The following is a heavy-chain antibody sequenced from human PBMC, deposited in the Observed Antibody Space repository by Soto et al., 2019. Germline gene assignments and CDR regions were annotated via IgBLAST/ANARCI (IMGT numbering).Heavy chain of an antibody. V-gene: IGHV4-34*01. CDR2: INHSGIT. J-gene: IGHJ4*02. CDR3: VRGPYNYNSRYFDY. D-gene: IGHD1-1*01. CDR1: GGSFSGYF. Sequence: SETLSLTCTVSGGSFSGYFWTWIHQPPGKGLEWLAEINHSGITNYNPSVESRVSMSVDTSKNQFSLRLYSVTAADTAVYYCVRGPYNYNSRYFDYWGQGILVTVSS.